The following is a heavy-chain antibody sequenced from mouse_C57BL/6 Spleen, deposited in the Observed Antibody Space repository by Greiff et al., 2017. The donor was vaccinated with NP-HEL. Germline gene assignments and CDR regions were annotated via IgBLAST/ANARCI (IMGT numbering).Heavy chain of an antibody. CDR2: INPNNGGT. CDR1: GYTFTDYN. D-gene: IGHD4-1*01. V-gene: IGHV1-22*01. Sequence: EVQGVESGPELVKPGASVKMSCKASGYTFTDYNMHWVKQSHGKSLEWIGYINPNNGGTSYNQKFKGKATLTVNKSSSTAYMELRSLTSEDSAVYYCARNWDGEDYFDYWGQGTTLTVSS. J-gene: IGHJ2*01. CDR3: ARNWDGEDYFDY.